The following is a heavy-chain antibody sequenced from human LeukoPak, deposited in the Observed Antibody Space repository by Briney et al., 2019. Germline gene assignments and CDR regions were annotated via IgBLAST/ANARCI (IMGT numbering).Heavy chain of an antibody. CDR1: GFTFSTYG. CDR3: ARDSGDYYGSGHQYYMDV. D-gene: IGHD3-10*01. J-gene: IGHJ6*03. V-gene: IGHV3-48*04. CDR2: ISSSGSTI. Sequence: QPGGSLRPSCVASGFTFSTYGMNWVRQAPGKGLEWVSYISSSGSTIYYADSVKGRFTISRDNAKNSLYLQMNSLRAEDTAVYYCARDSGDYYGSGHQYYMDVWGKGTTVTVSS.